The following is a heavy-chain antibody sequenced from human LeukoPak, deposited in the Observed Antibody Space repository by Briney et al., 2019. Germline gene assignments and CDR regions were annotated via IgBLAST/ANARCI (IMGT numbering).Heavy chain of an antibody. D-gene: IGHD6-13*01. Sequence: GGSLRLSRAASGFTVRSNYMSWVRQAPGKGLEWVSVIYTGGGTYYADSVKGRFTISRDNSKNTLYLQMNSLRAEDPAVYYCARHSDSSSWYFDYWGQGTLVTVSS. J-gene: IGHJ4*02. V-gene: IGHV3-53*01. CDR2: IYTGGGT. CDR3: ARHSDSSSWYFDY. CDR1: GFTVRSNY.